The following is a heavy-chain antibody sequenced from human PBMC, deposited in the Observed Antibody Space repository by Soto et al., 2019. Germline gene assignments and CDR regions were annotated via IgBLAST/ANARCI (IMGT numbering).Heavy chain of an antibody. CDR1: GASINSGGNYY. CDR3: ARVSGDYVPWFDP. J-gene: IGHJ5*02. D-gene: IGHD4-17*01. CDR2: IYYSGTT. V-gene: IGHV4-30-4*01. Sequence: QLQLQESGPGLVKPSQTLSLTSSVSGASINSGGNYYWSWVRQRPGKGLEWIGYIYYSGTTYYNPSLMSRVSISVDSSQIQFSLTLTSVTAADTAVYYCARVSGDYVPWFDPWGQGTLVTVSS.